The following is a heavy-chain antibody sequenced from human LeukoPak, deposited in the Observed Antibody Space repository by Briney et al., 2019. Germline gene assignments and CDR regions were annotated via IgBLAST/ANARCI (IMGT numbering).Heavy chain of an antibody. D-gene: IGHD3-22*01. CDR3: AKETASGYGAFDI. V-gene: IGHV3-23*01. CDR2: ISGSGAST. J-gene: IGHJ3*02. Sequence: PGGSLRLSCAASALTFSSYAVSWVRQAPGKGLEWVSGISGSGASTYYADSVKGRFTISRDNSKNTLYLQMNSLRAEDTAVYYCAKETASGYGAFDIWGQGTMVTVSS. CDR1: ALTFSSYA.